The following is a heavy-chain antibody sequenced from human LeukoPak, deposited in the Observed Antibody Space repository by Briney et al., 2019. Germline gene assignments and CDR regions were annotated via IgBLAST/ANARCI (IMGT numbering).Heavy chain of an antibody. J-gene: IGHJ4*02. CDR1: GGSISSTSHY. V-gene: IGHV4-39*01. CDR3: ARLGYCVSWTDC. CDR2: IYYSGST. Sequence: PSETLSLTCTVSGGSISSTSHYWGWIRQPPGKGLEWIGSIYYSGSTYYNPSLKSRVTISVDTSKNQFSLRLSSVTAADMAVYFCARLGYCVSWTDCWGQGTLVTVSS. D-gene: IGHD6-13*01.